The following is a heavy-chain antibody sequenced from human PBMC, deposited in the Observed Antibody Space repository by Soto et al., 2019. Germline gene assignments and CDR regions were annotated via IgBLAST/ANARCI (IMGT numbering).Heavy chain of an antibody. CDR1: GGSIGSGDYY. CDR2: IYYSGST. V-gene: IGHV4-30-4*01. D-gene: IGHD2-15*01. Sequence: SETLSLTCTVSGGSIGSGDYYWSWIRQPPGKGLEWIGYIYYSGSTYYNPSLKSRVTISVDTSKNQFSLKLSSVTAADTAVYYCAREGVVLSHCSGGGCYSWFDPWGQGTLVT. J-gene: IGHJ5*02. CDR3: AREGVVLSHCSGGGCYSWFDP.